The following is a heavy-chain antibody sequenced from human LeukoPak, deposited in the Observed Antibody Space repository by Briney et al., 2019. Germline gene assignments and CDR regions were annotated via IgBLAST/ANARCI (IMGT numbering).Heavy chain of an antibody. V-gene: IGHV3-30-3*02. D-gene: IGHD1-26*01. CDR2: ISYDGSNK. J-gene: IGHJ4*02. Sequence: GGSLRLSCVASGFSFSTYDMDWVRQAPDRGLEWVAIISYDGSNKYYADSVKGRFTISRDNSKNTLYLQMNSLSAEDTAVYYCAKIPRWELAYYFDYWGQGTLVTVSS. CDR1: GFSFSTYD. CDR3: AKIPRWELAYYFDY.